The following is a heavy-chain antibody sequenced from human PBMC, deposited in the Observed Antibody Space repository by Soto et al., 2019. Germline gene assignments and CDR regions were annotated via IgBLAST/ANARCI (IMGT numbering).Heavy chain of an antibody. V-gene: IGHV3-30-3*01. CDR1: GFTFSSYA. CDR3: ASDTAMVYYYYGMDV. CDR2: ISYDGSNK. D-gene: IGHD5-18*01. Sequence: LRLSCAASGFTFSSYAMHWVRQAPGKGLEWVAVISYDGSNKYYADSVKGRFTISRDNSKNTLYLQMNSLRAEDTAVYYCASDTAMVYYYYGMDVWGQGTTVTV. J-gene: IGHJ6*02.